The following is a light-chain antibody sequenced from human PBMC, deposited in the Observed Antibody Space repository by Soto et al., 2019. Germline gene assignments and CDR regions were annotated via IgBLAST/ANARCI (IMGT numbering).Light chain of an antibody. J-gene: IGKJ5*01. V-gene: IGKV3-20*01. CDR2: GAS. CDR1: QSTSSMY. Sequence: EIVLTQSPGTLSLSPGEGATLSCRASQSTSSMYVAWHQQKPGQAPRLLIYGASSRATGVPDRFSGSGSGTDFTLTITRLEPEDFAVYYCQHFGSTFGQGTRLEIK. CDR3: QHFGST.